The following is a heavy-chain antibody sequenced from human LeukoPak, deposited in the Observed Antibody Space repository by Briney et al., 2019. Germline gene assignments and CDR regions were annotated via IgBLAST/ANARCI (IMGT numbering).Heavy chain of an antibody. V-gene: IGHV4-4*07. CDR1: GGSISSYY. J-gene: IGHJ4*02. CDR2: IYSTGST. Sequence: PSETLSLTCTVSGGSISSYYWSWIGQPAGKGLEGIGRIYSTGSTNYNPSLKSRGTMSVDTSKNQFSLRLRSVTAADTAVYYCARQIASARTAGFDFWGQGALVTVSS. CDR3: ARQIASARTAGFDF. D-gene: IGHD6-13*01.